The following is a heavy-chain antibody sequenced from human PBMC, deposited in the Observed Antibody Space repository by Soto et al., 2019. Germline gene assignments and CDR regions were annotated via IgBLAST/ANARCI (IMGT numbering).Heavy chain of an antibody. CDR2: ISYDGVNT. D-gene: IGHD2-15*01. CDR3: ARGDCRGSGCYCEADGFDI. J-gene: IGHJ3*02. Sequence: QVQLVESGGGVVQPGRSLRLSCTASGFSFSNYAMHWVRQAPGKGLQWLGVISYDGVNTYYADSVNGRLTMSRDKSKNTVYLQMNRLSGDDTSVYYCARGDCRGSGCYCEADGFDIWGQGTMVSVSS. CDR1: GFSFSNYA. V-gene: IGHV3-30-3*01.